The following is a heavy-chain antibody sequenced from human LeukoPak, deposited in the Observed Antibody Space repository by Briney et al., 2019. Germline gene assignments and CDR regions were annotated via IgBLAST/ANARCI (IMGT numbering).Heavy chain of an antibody. J-gene: IGHJ4*02. CDR3: ARGMTTVTTSDY. CDR1: GFTFSSYS. Sequence: GGSLRLSCAASGFTFSSYSMNWVRQAPGKGLEWVSSISSSSSYIYYADSVKGRFTISRDNAKNSLYLQMNSLRAEDTAVYYCARGMTTVTTSDYWGQGTLVTVSS. D-gene: IGHD4-17*01. V-gene: IGHV3-21*01. CDR2: ISSSSSYI.